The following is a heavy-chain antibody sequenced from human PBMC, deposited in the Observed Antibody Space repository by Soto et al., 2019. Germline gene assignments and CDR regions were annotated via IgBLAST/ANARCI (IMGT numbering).Heavy chain of an antibody. CDR1: GCSISNYY. J-gene: IGHJ4*02. CDR2: IYSSGST. CDR3: ARHPQRITIAAN. V-gene: IGHV4-59*01. Sequence: SETLSLTCTVSGCSISNYYWSWIRQPPGKGLEWIGYIYSSGSTHYNPSLQSRVTISADTSKNQVSLKVRSVTAADTAVYYCARHPQRITIAANWGQGTLVTVSS. D-gene: IGHD3-3*01.